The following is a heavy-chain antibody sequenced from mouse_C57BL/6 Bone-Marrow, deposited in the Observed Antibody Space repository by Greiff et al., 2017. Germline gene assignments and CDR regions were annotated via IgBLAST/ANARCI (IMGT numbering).Heavy chain of an antibody. Sequence: VQLVQSGAELARPGASVKLSCKASGYTFTSYGISWVKQRTGQGLEWIGEIYPRSGNTYYNEKFKGKATLTADKSSSTAYMELSSLTSEDSAVYFGAREGDDYCFDYWGQGTTLTVSS. CDR2: IYPRSGNT. J-gene: IGHJ2*01. CDR3: AREGDDYCFDY. D-gene: IGHD2-4*01. V-gene: IGHV1-81*01. CDR1: GYTFTSYG.